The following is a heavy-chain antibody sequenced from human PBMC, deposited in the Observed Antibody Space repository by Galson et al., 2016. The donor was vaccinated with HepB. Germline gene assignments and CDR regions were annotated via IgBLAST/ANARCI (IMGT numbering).Heavy chain of an antibody. CDR1: GYIFTELS. CDR2: FDPEDGEI. D-gene: IGHD5-24*01. CDR3: VTDDLATETT. J-gene: IGHJ5*02. V-gene: IGHV1-24*01. Sequence: SVKVSCKVSGYIFTELSMHWVRQAPGKGLEWMGGFDPEDGEIIYAQKFQGRVTMTEDASTDTAYMELRSLSLDDTPVYYCVTDDLATETTWGQGTLVTVSS.